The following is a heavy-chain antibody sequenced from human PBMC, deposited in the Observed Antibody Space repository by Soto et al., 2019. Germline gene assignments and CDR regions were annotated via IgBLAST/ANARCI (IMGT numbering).Heavy chain of an antibody. CDR1: GFTFRNFG. V-gene: IGHV3-30*03. CDR3: AREATVQLERHPRNWFDP. D-gene: IGHD1-1*01. CDR2: ISYDGTNK. Sequence: GGSLRLSCAASGFTFRNFGMNWVRKAPGKGLEWVAVISYDGTNKYYADSVKGRFTISRYNSKKTLYLQMNSLRAEDTAVYYCAREATVQLERHPRNWFDPWGQGTLVTVSS. J-gene: IGHJ5*02.